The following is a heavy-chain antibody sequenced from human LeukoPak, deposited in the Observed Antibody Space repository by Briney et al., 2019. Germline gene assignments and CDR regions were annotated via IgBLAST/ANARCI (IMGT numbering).Heavy chain of an antibody. CDR3: ARSGKSGYLWDY. D-gene: IGHD3-10*01. Sequence: PSETLSLTCTVSGGSISSSSYFWSWIRQPPGKGLEWIGYIYHSGSTYYNPSLKSRVTISVDRSKNQFSLKLSSVTAADTAVYYCARSGKSGYLWDYWGQGTLVTASS. V-gene: IGHV4-30-2*01. CDR1: GGSISSSSYF. CDR2: IYHSGST. J-gene: IGHJ4*02.